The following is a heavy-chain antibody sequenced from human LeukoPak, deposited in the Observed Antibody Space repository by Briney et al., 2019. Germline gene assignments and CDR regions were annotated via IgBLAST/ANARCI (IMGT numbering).Heavy chain of an antibody. CDR1: GXTFKYAW. J-gene: IGHJ4*02. D-gene: IGHD1-26*01. CDR2: IKSKSDGETK. V-gene: IGHV3-15*01. CDR3: TTLVGAPTY. Sequence: GGSLRLSCAASGXTFKYAWMTWVRQAPGKGPEWVGRIKSKSDGETKDYAAAVKSRFSLSRDDSINTVYLQMTSLKTDDTAVYYCTTLVGAPTYWGQGTLVTVSS.